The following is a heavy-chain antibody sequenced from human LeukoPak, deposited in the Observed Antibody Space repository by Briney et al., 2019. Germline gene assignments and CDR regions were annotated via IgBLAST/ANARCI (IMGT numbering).Heavy chain of an antibody. CDR1: GFTFSSYA. CDR2: ISGSGGNT. V-gene: IGHV3-23*01. D-gene: IGHD6-13*01. CDR3: AKCMAEPGTCYFDN. Sequence: GGSLRLSCAASGFTFSSYAMTWVRQAPGKGLEWVSGISGSGGNTYYANSVKGRFTISRDNSKSTLYLQMNNLRAEDTALYYCAKCMAEPGTCYFDNWGRGTLVTVSS. J-gene: IGHJ4*03.